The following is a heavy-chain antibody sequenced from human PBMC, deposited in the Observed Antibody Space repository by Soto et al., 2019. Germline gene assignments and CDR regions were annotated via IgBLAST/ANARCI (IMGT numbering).Heavy chain of an antibody. Sequence: ASVKVSFKASGYTFTSYGISWVRQAPGQGLEWMGWISAYNGNTNYAQKHQGRVTIATDTSKSTAYMEMRSLRSDDTAVYYCARDRGYSSRKWVWFDPWGQGTLVTVSS. D-gene: IGHD6-13*01. CDR1: GYTFTSYG. CDR3: ARDRGYSSRKWVWFDP. CDR2: ISAYNGNT. J-gene: IGHJ5*02. V-gene: IGHV1-18*01.